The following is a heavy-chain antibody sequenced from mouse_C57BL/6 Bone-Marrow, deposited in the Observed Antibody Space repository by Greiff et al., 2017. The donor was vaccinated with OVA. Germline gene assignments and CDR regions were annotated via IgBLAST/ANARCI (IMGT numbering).Heavy chain of an antibody. Sequence: QVQLQQSGAELVKPGASVKMSCKASGYTFTEYTIHWVKQRPGQGLEWIGWFYPGSGSIKYNENLKDTATLTADKSSSKFYMELSRLTSEYSAVYFCARHESDYYGSSVFAYWGQGTLVTVSA. CDR3: ARHESDYYGSSVFAY. J-gene: IGHJ3*01. V-gene: IGHV1-62-2*01. D-gene: IGHD1-1*01. CDR2: FYPGSGSI. CDR1: GYTFTEYT.